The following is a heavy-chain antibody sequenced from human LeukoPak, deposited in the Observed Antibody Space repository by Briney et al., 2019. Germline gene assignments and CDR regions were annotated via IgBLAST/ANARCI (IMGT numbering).Heavy chain of an antibody. J-gene: IGHJ6*04. D-gene: IGHD3-22*01. V-gene: IGHV1-18*01. CDR1: GYTFTSYG. CDR3: ARTYYYDSSGQMDV. Sequence: GASVKVSCKASGYTFTSYGISWVRQAPGQGLEWMGWISAYNGNTNYAQKLQGRVAMTTDTSTSTAYMELRSLRSDDTAVYYCARTYYYDSSGQMDVWGKGTTVTVSS. CDR2: ISAYNGNT.